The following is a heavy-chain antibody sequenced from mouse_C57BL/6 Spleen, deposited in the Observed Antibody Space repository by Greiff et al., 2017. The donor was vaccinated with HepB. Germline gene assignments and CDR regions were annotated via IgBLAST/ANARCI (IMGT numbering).Heavy chain of an antibody. D-gene: IGHD1-1*01. V-gene: IGHV1-53*01. CDR2: INPSNGGT. J-gene: IGHJ4*01. Sequence: QVQLQQPGTELVKPGASVKLSCKASGYTFTSYWMHWVKQRPGQGLEWIGNINPSNGGTNYNEKFKSKATLTVDKSSSTAYMQLSSLTSEDSAVYYCARRYYGSSYDYYAMDYWGQGTSATVSS. CDR1: GYTFTSYW. CDR3: ARRYYGSSYDYYAMDY.